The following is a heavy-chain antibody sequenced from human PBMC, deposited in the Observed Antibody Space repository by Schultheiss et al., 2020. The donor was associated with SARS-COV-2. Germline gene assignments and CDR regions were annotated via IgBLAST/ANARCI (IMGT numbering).Heavy chain of an antibody. CDR1: GGSISSSSYY. Sequence: SETLSLTCAVYGGSISSSSYYWGWIRQPPGKGLEWIGSIYYSGSTYYNPSLKSRVTISVDTSKNQFSLKLSSVTAADTAVYYCARDGDYYFDYWGQGTLVTVSS. CDR2: IYYSGST. CDR3: ARDGDYYFDY. J-gene: IGHJ4*02. V-gene: IGHV4-39*07. D-gene: IGHD4-17*01.